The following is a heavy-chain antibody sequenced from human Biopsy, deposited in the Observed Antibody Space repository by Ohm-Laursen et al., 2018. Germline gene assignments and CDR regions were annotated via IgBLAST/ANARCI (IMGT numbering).Heavy chain of an antibody. CDR2: IYNTERT. CDR3: AIDRVPRRGVMPVYYYGMDV. D-gene: IGHD2-21*01. V-gene: IGHV4-59*01. CDR1: GGSIGSFF. Sequence: GTLSLTCPVSGGSIGSFFWSWIRQPPGKGLEWIGFIYNTERTNYNPSLKSRVAISLDTSKNQFSLELSSVIPSDTAVYYCAIDRVPRRGVMPVYYYGMDVWGQGSTVTVSS. J-gene: IGHJ6*02.